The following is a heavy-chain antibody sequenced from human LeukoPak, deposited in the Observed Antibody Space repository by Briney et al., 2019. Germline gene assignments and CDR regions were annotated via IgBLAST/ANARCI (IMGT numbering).Heavy chain of an antibody. Sequence: ASVKVSCKASGYTFTSYYMHWVRQAPGQGLEWMGIINPSGGSTSYAQKFQGRVTMTRDTSTSTVYMELRSLRSEDTAVYYCARGYSEWLSPYYFDYWGQGTLVTVSS. CDR1: GYTFTSYY. CDR2: INPSGGST. D-gene: IGHD3-3*01. V-gene: IGHV1-46*01. J-gene: IGHJ4*02. CDR3: ARGYSEWLSPYYFDY.